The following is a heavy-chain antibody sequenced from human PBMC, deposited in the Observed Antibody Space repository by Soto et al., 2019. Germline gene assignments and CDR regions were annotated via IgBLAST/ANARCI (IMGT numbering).Heavy chain of an antibody. J-gene: IGHJ4*02. V-gene: IGHV4-59*02. CDR3: ATGRGGYATPY. D-gene: IGHD5-12*01. CDR2: MYYGGNT. CDR1: GASVTTYY. Sequence: QVQLEESGPGLVKPSETLSLACSVSGASVTTYYWNWIRQPPGKRLEWIGHMYYGGNTDYNPFLKGRVSFSVDTSKNQFSLNLTSLTAADTAVYYCATGRGGYATPYWGQGILVVVSS.